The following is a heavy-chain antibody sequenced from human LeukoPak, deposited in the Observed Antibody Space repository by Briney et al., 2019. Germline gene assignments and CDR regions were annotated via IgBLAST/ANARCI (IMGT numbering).Heavy chain of an antibody. J-gene: IGHJ4*02. D-gene: IGHD3-22*01. V-gene: IGHV1-69*13. CDR2: IIPIFGTA. CDR1: GYTFTSYG. CDR3: ARSARDSSGYYFIR. Sequence: SVKVSCKASGYTFTSYGISWVRQAPGQGLEWMGGIIPIFGTANYAQKFQGRVTITADESTSTAYMELSSLRSEDTAVYYCARSARDSSGYYFIRWGQGTLVTVSS.